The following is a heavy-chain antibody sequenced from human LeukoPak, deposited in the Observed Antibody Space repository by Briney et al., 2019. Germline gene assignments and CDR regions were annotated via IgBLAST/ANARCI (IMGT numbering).Heavy chain of an antibody. CDR3: ARLRGYSYGMFDY. V-gene: IGHV4-39*01. Sequence: SETLSLTCTVSGGSISSGSYYWGWIRQPPGKGLEWIGSIYYSGSTYYSPSLKSRVTISIDTSKNQFSLKLSSVTAADTAVYYCARLRGYSYGMFDYWGQGTLVTVSS. J-gene: IGHJ4*02. D-gene: IGHD5-18*01. CDR2: IYYSGST. CDR1: GGSISSGSYY.